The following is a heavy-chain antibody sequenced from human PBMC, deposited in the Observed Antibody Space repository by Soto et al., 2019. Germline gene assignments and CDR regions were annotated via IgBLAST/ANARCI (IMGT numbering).Heavy chain of an antibody. D-gene: IGHD3-10*01. J-gene: IGHJ6*02. V-gene: IGHV4-59*12. CDR2: VYYTGST. Sequence: SETLSLTCTVSGGSINNYYWTWIRQPPGKGLEWIGYVYYTGSTSYNPSLKSRVTISLDTSKNQFSLKLSSVTAADTAVYYCASMVRGVITSEYYYYGMDVWGQGTTVTVSS. CDR3: ASMVRGVITSEYYYYGMDV. CDR1: GGSINNYY.